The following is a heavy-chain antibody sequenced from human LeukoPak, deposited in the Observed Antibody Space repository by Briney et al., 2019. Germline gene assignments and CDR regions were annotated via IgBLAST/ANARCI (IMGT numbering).Heavy chain of an antibody. D-gene: IGHD6-13*01. V-gene: IGHV3-23*01. Sequence: GGSLRLSCAASGFSLSSYALTWVRQAPGKGLEWVSAISGSGGSPYYADSVKGRFTISRDNSKSTLYLQMNSLNAEDTAVYYCAKDHGSWWYYLDYWGQGTLVTVSS. CDR2: ISGSGGSP. CDR1: GFSLSSYA. CDR3: AKDHGSWWYYLDY. J-gene: IGHJ4*02.